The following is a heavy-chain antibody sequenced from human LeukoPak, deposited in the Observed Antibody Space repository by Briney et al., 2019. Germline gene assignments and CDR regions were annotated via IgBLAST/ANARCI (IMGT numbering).Heavy chain of an antibody. V-gene: IGHV1-18*01. CDR1: HYTFTSYG. J-gene: IGHJ4*02. D-gene: IGHD3-10*01. CDR3: ARLLPHYYGSESYYYYFDY. Sequence: ASVKVSCKASHYTFTSYGITWVRQAPGQGLEWMGWISAYNGNTNYAQKLQGRVTMTTDTFTRTAYMELRSLRSDDTAVYYCARLLPHYYGSESYYYYFDYWGQGTLVTVSS. CDR2: ISAYNGNT.